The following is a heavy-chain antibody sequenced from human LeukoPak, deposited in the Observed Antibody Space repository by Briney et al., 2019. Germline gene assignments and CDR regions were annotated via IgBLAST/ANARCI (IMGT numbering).Heavy chain of an antibody. D-gene: IGHD6-19*01. Sequence: TGGSLRLSCAASRFTFSTYSMNRVREAPGKGLEWVASITSPVGHIYYADSPKGRITISRDNAKSSLYLQMNSLRAEATAVYYCATDGQSSGWYGFDYWGQGTLVTVSS. CDR1: RFTFSTYS. CDR3: ATDGQSSGWYGFDY. CDR2: ITSPVGHI. J-gene: IGHJ4*02. V-gene: IGHV3-21*01.